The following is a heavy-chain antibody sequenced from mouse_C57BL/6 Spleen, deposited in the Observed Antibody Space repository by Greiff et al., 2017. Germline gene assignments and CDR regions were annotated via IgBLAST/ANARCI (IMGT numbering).Heavy chain of an antibody. D-gene: IGHD1-1*01. Sequence: VQLQQSGPELVKPGASVKISCKASGYSFTDYTMNWVKQSNGKSLEWIGVINPNYGTTSYNQKFKGKATLTVDQSSSTAYMQLNSLTSEDSAVYYCARRDGSSYDYAMDYWGQGTSVTVSS. CDR1: GYSFTDYT. CDR2: INPNYGTT. V-gene: IGHV1-39*01. J-gene: IGHJ4*01. CDR3: ARRDGSSYDYAMDY.